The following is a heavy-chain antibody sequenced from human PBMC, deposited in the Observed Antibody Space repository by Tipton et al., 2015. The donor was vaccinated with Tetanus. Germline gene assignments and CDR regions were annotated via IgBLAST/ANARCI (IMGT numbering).Heavy chain of an antibody. Sequence: SLRLSCEVSGFTFSNYAMAWVRQAPGKGLEWVSFINGRGSTTNYEDSARGRFTISRDNSKNMVFVQMHSLRAEDSAIYYCAKDRIRYDSSLYYHFDSWGQGTLVTVSS. CDR1: GFTFSNYA. CDR2: INGRGSTT. J-gene: IGHJ4*02. V-gene: IGHV3-23*01. D-gene: IGHD3-22*01. CDR3: AKDRIRYDSSLYYHFDS.